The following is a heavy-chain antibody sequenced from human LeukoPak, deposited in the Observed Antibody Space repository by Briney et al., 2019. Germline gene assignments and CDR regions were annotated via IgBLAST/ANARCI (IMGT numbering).Heavy chain of an antibody. CDR2: IYHSGST. Sequence: SETLSLTCAVSGGSISSSSWWSWVRQPPGKGLEWIGEIYHSGSTNYNPSLESRVIISVDTSKNQFSLKLSSVTAADTAVYYCARHECGGSCYPEDYWGQGTLVPVSS. CDR3: ARHECGGSCYPEDY. D-gene: IGHD2-15*01. CDR1: GGSISSSSW. V-gene: IGHV4-4*02. J-gene: IGHJ4*02.